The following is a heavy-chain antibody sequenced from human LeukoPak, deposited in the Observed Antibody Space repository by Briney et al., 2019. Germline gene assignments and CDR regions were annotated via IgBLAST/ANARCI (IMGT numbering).Heavy chain of an antibody. CDR1: GYTFTGYY. J-gene: IGHJ4*02. V-gene: IGHV1-46*01. Sequence: VASVTVSSMASGYTFTGYYMHWVRQAPGQGLEWMGILNPSGGGTSYAQKFQGRVTMTRDTSTSTVYMELSSLRSEDTAVYYCARGGGEDTGMIHDYWVRGTLVTVSS. D-gene: IGHD5-18*01. CDR3: ARGGGEDTGMIHDY. CDR2: LNPSGGGT.